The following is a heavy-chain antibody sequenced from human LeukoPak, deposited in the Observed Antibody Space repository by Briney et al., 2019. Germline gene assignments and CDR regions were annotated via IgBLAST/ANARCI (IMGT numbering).Heavy chain of an antibody. J-gene: IGHJ3*02. CDR1: GHTFTSYD. CDR2: MNPNSGNT. V-gene: IGHV1-8*03. Sequence: ASVKVSCKASGHTFTSYDINWVRQATGQGLEWMGWMNPNSGNTGYAQKFQGGVTITRNTSISTAYMELSSLRSEDTAVYYCARDTSATTNPFRLRYFDRRAFDIWGQGTMVTVSS. D-gene: IGHD3-9*01. CDR3: ARDTSATTNPFRLRYFDRRAFDI.